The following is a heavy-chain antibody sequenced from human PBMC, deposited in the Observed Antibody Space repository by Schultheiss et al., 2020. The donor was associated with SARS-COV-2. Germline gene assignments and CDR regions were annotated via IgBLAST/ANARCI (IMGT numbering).Heavy chain of an antibody. J-gene: IGHJ2*01. V-gene: IGHV4-39*01. CDR3: ARGRIGPYYDFWSGYYKGWYFDL. D-gene: IGHD3-3*01. Sequence: SQTLSLTCTVSGGSISSGGYYWSWIRQPPGKGLEWIGSIYYSGSTYYNPSLKSRVTISVDTSKNQFSLKLSSVTAADTAVYYCARGRIGPYYDFWSGYYKGWYFDLWGRGTLVTVSS. CDR2: IYYSGST. CDR1: GGSISSGGYY.